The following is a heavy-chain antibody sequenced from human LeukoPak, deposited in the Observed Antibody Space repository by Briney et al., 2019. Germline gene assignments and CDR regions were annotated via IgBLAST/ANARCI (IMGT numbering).Heavy chain of an antibody. J-gene: IGHJ4*02. Sequence: PGGSLRLSCAASGFTFDDYAMHWVRQAPGKGLEWVSGISWNSGSIGYADSVKGRFTISRDNAKNSLYLQMNSLRAEDTALYYCAKDTLGFYGSGSYYYWGQGTLVTVSS. CDR3: AKDTLGFYGSGSYYY. CDR1: GFTFDDYA. V-gene: IGHV3-9*01. D-gene: IGHD3-10*01. CDR2: ISWNSGSI.